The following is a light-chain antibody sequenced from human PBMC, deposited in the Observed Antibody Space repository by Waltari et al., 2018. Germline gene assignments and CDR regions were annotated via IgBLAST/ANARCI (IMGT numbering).Light chain of an antibody. CDR1: QSVSSY. V-gene: IGKV3-11*01. CDR3: QQRSNWPRT. Sequence: EIVLTQSPATLSWSPGERATLSCRASQSVSSYLAWYQQKPGQAPRILIYDASTRATGIPARFSGSGSVTDFTLTISSLEPEDFAVYYCQQRSNWPRTFGQGTKLEIK. CDR2: DAS. J-gene: IGKJ2*01.